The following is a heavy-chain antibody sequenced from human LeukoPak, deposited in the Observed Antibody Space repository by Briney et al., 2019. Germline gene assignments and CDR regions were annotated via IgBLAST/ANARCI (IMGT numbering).Heavy chain of an antibody. V-gene: IGHV3-15*01. CDR3: NTKLRYTYGTEY. Sequence: GGSLRLSCATSGFTFSNAWMGWVRQAPGKGLEWVGHIKSKTDGGTAEYAAPVKGRFTISRDDAKNTLYLQINSLQTEDAAVYYCNTKLRYTYGTEYWGQGTLVTVSS. CDR1: GFTFSNAW. CDR2: IKSKTDGGTA. J-gene: IGHJ4*02. D-gene: IGHD5-18*01.